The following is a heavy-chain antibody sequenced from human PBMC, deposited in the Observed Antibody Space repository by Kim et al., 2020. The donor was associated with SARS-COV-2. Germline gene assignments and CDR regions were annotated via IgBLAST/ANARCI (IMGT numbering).Heavy chain of an antibody. CDR2: IYSGGST. CDR3: ARAPGPIVVDAFDI. CDR1: GFTVSSNY. D-gene: IGHD1-26*01. J-gene: IGHJ3*02. Sequence: GGSLRLSCAASGFTVSSNYMSWVRQAPGKGLEWVSVIYSGGSTYYADSVKGRLTISRDNSKNTLYLQMNSLRAEDTAVYYCARAPGPIVVDAFDIWGQGTMVTVSS. V-gene: IGHV3-53*01.